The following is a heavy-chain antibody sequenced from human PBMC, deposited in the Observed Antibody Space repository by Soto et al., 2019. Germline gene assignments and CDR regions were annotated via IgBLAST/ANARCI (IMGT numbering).Heavy chain of an antibody. J-gene: IGHJ1*01. CDR2: INHSGST. CDR3: ARGSDTPIQQLDDEYFQH. Sequence: TSETLSLTCAVYGGSFSGYYWSWIRQPPGKGLEWIGEINHSGSTNYNPSLKSRVTISVDTSKNQFSLKLSSVTAADTAVYYCARGSDTPIQQLDDEYFQHWGQGTLVTVSS. CDR1: GGSFSGYY. D-gene: IGHD6-13*01. V-gene: IGHV4-34*01.